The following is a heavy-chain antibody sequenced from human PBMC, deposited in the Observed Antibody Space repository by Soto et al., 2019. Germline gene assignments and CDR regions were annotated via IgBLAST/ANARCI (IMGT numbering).Heavy chain of an antibody. CDR1: GFSFSKHG. J-gene: IGHJ5*02. D-gene: IGHD2-2*01. Sequence: GGSLRLSCAASGFSFSKHGMHWVRQAPGKGLEWLAALCGSGGSTYYADSVKGRFTISRDNSKNTLYLQMNNLRAEDTAVYYCAKEKISTGCCYWFDPWGQGTLVTVSS. CDR3: AKEKISTGCCYWFDP. CDR2: LCGSGGST. V-gene: IGHV3-23*01.